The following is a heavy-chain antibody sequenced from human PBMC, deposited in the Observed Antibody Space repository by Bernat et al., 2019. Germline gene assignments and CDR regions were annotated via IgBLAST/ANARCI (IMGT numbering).Heavy chain of an antibody. J-gene: IGHJ4*02. CDR3: ARRVYSSGWYLIDY. D-gene: IGHD6-19*01. V-gene: IGHV3-11*05. CDR2: ISSSSSYT. Sequence: QVQLVESGGGLVKPGGSLRLSCAASGFTFSDYYMSWIRQAPGKRLEWVSYISSSSSYTNYADSVKGRFTISRDNAKNSLYLQMNSLRAEDTAVYYCARRVYSSGWYLIDYWGQGTLVTVSS. CDR1: GFTFSDYY.